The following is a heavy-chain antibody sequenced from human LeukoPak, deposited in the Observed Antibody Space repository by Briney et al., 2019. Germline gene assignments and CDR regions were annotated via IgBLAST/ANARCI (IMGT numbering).Heavy chain of an antibody. CDR3: TLGYCSSTSCRRFDY. D-gene: IGHD2-2*01. CDR2: IRSKAYGRTT. V-gene: IGHV3-49*03. Sequence: TGGSLRLSCTASGFTFGDYAMSWFRQAPGKGLEWVGFIRSKAYGRTTEYAASVKGRFTISRDDSKSIAYLQMNSLKTEDTAVYYCTLGYCSSTSCRRFDYWGQGTLVTVSS. J-gene: IGHJ4*02. CDR1: GFTFGDYA.